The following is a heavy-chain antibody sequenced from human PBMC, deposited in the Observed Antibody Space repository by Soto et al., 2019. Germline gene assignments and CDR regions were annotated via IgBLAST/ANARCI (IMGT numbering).Heavy chain of an antibody. J-gene: IGHJ4*02. CDR2: INPNSGGT. CDR1: GYTFTGYY. D-gene: IGHD3-10*01. Sequence: ASVKVSCKASGYTFTGYYMHWVRQAPGQGLEWMGWINPNSGGTNYAQKFQGWVTMTRDTSISTAYMELSRLRSDDTAVYYCARDLEITGSGSFDYWGQGTLVTVSS. CDR3: ARDLEITGSGSFDY. V-gene: IGHV1-2*04.